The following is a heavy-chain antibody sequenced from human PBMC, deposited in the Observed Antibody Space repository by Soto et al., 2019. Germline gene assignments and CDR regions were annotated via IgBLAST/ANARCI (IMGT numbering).Heavy chain of an antibody. Sequence: SETLSLTCAVSGGSISSGGYSWSWIRQPPGKGLEWIGYIYHSGSTYYNPSLKSRVTISVDRSKNQFSLKLSSVTAADTAVYYCGRVRVAAAPGIWFDPWGQGTLVTSPQ. J-gene: IGHJ5*02. V-gene: IGHV4-30-2*01. CDR3: GRVRVAAAPGIWFDP. D-gene: IGHD6-13*01. CDR2: IYHSGST. CDR1: GGSISSGGYS.